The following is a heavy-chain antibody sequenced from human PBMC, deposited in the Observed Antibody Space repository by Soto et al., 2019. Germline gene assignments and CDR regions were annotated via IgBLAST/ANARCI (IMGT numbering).Heavy chain of an antibody. CDR2: VRNQANGYTT. CDR1: GFIFSDHY. Sequence: GGSLRLSCAASGFIFSDHYMDWVRQAPGKGLEWIGRVRNQANGYTTEYAASVRGRFTVSRDDSKNSLYLQMNYLKTEDTAMYYCVRNLASGGTYYFDYWGQGTLVTVSS. D-gene: IGHD2-15*01. J-gene: IGHJ4*02. V-gene: IGHV3-72*01. CDR3: VRNLASGGTYYFDY.